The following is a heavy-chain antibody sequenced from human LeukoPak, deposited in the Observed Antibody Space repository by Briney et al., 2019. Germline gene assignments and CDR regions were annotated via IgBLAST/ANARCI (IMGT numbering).Heavy chain of an antibody. J-gene: IGHJ4*02. CDR3: ARGDRAVDY. CDR2: ISGRSTDT. V-gene: IGHV3-11*06. CDR1: GFTFSAYY. D-gene: IGHD6-25*01. Sequence: GGSLRLSCAASGFTFSAYYLSWIRQAPGKGLEWVAYISGRSTDTNYADSVKGRFTISRDNAENSLYLQMNSLRAEDTAFYYCARGDRAVDYWGQGTLVTVSS.